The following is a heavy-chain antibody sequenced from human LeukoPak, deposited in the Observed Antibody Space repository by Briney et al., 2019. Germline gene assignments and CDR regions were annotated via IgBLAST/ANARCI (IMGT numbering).Heavy chain of an antibody. CDR3: ARDPGYSSFDY. V-gene: IGHV3-7*01. Sequence: PRGSLRLSCGVSGFTFGRSWMSWVRQTPAKGLEFVANIKEDGSVRNYVDSVQGRFTISRDNAKNSLYLHMNSRRAEDTAVYYCARDPGYSSFDYWGQGTLVTVSS. CDR2: IKEDGSVR. D-gene: IGHD6-13*01. CDR1: GFTFGRSW. J-gene: IGHJ4*02.